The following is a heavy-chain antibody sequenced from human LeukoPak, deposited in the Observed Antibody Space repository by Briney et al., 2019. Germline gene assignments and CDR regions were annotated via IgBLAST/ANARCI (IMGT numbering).Heavy chain of an antibody. D-gene: IGHD3-10*01. Sequence: PGGSLRLSCAASGFTFSNYAMNWVRQVPGKGLEWVSSITGNGVETYYADSVKGRFTVSRDNSKNTLYLQMNSLRAEDTAIYYCAKPWYYYGSGSADFDYWGQGTQVTVSS. CDR1: GFTFSNYA. V-gene: IGHV3-23*01. CDR3: AKPWYYYGSGSADFDY. CDR2: ITGNGVET. J-gene: IGHJ4*02.